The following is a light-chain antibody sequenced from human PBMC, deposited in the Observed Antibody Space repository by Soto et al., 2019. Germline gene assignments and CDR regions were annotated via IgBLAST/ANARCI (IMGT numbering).Light chain of an antibody. Sequence: EIVLTQSPGTLSLSPGERATLSCRASQTITPTFLAWYQQKPGQAPRLLIYGASSRATDIPDRFSGSGSGTDFTLTIIKLEPEDFAVYYCQQFGVSPTFGGGTKVEIK. J-gene: IGKJ4*01. V-gene: IGKV3-20*01. CDR1: QTITPTF. CDR2: GAS. CDR3: QQFGVSPT.